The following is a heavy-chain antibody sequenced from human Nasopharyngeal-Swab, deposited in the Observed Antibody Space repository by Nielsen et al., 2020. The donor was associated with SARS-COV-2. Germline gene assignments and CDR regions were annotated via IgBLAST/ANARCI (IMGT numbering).Heavy chain of an antibody. V-gene: IGHV4-39*07. CDR2: IYYSGST. D-gene: IGHD3-9*01. Sequence: GSLRLSCTVSGGSISSSSYYWGWIRQPPGKGLEWIGSIYYSGSTYYNPSLKSRVTISVDTSKNQFSLKLSSVTAADTAVYYCAREWAGGDILTGYYRGDAFDIWGQGTMVTVSS. CDR3: AREWAGGDILTGYYRGDAFDI. J-gene: IGHJ3*02. CDR1: GGSISSSSYY.